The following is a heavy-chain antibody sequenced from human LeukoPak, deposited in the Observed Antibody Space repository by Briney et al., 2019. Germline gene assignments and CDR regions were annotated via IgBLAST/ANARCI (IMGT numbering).Heavy chain of an antibody. CDR2: IYTSGST. CDR3: ARDYYDSSGYYYLDY. CDR1: GGSISSGSYY. J-gene: IGHJ4*02. Sequence: PSQTLSLTCTVSGGSISSGSYYWSWIRQPAGKGLEWIGRIYTSGSTNYNPSLKSRVTISVDTSKNQFSLKLNSVTAADTAVYYCARDYYDSSGYYYLDYWGQGTLVTVSS. D-gene: IGHD3-22*01. V-gene: IGHV4-61*02.